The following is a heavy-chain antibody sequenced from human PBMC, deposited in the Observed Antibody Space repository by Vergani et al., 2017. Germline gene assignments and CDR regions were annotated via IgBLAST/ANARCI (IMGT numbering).Heavy chain of an antibody. V-gene: IGHV3-21*01. J-gene: IGHJ4*02. D-gene: IGHD3-22*01. Sequence: EVQLVESGGGLVKPGGSLRLSCEGSGFTFSSYSMNWVRQAPGKGLEWVSYISSTSSFIYYADSMRGRFTISRDNGKYLLYLQMHSLRAEDTAVYYCTRGEDYYDNNGPFRDWGQGTLVTVSS. CDR1: GFTFSSYS. CDR2: ISSTSSFI. CDR3: TRGEDYYDNNGPFRD.